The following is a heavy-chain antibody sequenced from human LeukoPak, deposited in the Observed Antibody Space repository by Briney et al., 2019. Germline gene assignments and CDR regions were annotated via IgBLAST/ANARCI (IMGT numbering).Heavy chain of an antibody. CDR2: IYSRGST. Sequence: SPSETLSLTCTVSGGSISGGSYYWSWIRQHPGKGLEWIGYIYSRGSTYYNPSLKSRIIISEDTSKNQFSLKLSSVTAADTAVYYCARTDSSGYYSQHWGQGTLVTVFS. D-gene: IGHD3-22*01. CDR1: GGSISGGSYY. J-gene: IGHJ1*01. V-gene: IGHV4-31*03. CDR3: ARTDSSGYYSQH.